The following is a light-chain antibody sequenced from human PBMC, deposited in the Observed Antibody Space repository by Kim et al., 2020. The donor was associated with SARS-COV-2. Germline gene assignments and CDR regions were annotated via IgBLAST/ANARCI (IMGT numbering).Light chain of an antibody. CDR2: QDR. CDR1: GHKY. V-gene: IGLV3-1*01. CDR3: QARDTNTFV. Sequence: GHKYASWYQQKPGQSPLLVIYQDRKRPSGIPERFSGSNSGNTATLTISGTQPIDEADYYCQARDTNTFVFGTGTKVTVL. J-gene: IGLJ1*01.